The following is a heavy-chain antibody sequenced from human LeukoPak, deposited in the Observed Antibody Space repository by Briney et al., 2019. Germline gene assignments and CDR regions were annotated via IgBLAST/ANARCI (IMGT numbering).Heavy chain of an antibody. V-gene: IGHV3-48*01. Sequence: GGSLRLSCAASEFTFSSYSMNWVRQAPGKGLEWVSYISGSSSTRYYADSVKGRFTISRDNAKNSLYLQMNSLRAEDTSVYYCARYGDYGAFDIWGQGSMVTVSS. J-gene: IGHJ3*02. CDR2: ISGSSSTR. CDR3: ARYGDYGAFDI. D-gene: IGHD4-17*01. CDR1: EFTFSSYS.